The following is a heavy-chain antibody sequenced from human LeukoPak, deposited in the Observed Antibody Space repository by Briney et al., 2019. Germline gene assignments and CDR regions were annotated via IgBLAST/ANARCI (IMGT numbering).Heavy chain of an antibody. J-gene: IGHJ4*02. CDR1: GFTFTNYA. D-gene: IGHD2-2*02. V-gene: IGHV3-23*01. CDR3: AKDLAPADFLYGQ. CDR2: IGGAYDP. Sequence: GGSLRLSCAASGFTFTNYAMNWVRQAPGKGLEWVSTIGGAYDPYYADSVKGRFTVSRDSSKNTLYLQMSSLRAEDTAIYYCAKDLAPADFLYGQWGQGTLVTVSS.